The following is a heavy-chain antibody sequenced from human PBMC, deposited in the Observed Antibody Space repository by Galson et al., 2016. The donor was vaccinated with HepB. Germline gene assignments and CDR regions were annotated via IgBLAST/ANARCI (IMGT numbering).Heavy chain of an antibody. J-gene: IGHJ5*02. Sequence: SLRLSCAASGFTFSNYWMSWVRQAPGKGLEWVANIKQDGSETYYVDSVKGRFTISRDNAKNSLYLQMNSLRDEDTAIYYCARDRAGPGAIPKKANWFDPWGQGTLVTVSS. CDR3: ARDRAGPGAIPKKANWFDP. CDR2: IKQDGSET. V-gene: IGHV3-7*03. CDR1: GFTFSNYW. D-gene: IGHD2-2*02.